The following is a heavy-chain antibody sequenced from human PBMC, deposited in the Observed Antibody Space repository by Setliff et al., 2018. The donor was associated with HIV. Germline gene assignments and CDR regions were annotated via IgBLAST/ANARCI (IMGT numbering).Heavy chain of an antibody. CDR3: AKGRDSSGWTLAY. V-gene: IGHV3-30*07. CDR2: IPYDGSDK. J-gene: IGHJ4*02. CDR1: GFTFSNYA. Sequence: GGSLRLSCAASGFTFSNYAMHWVRQAPGKGLEWLAVIPYDGSDKYYADSVKGRFTISRDNSKNTLHLQMNRLRAEDTAVYYCAKGRDSSGWTLAYWGQGTLVTVSS. D-gene: IGHD6-19*01.